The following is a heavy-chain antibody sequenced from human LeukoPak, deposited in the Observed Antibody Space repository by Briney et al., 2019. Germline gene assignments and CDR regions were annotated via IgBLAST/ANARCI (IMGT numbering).Heavy chain of an antibody. V-gene: IGHV3-21*01. Sequence: GGSLRLSCAASGFTFSSYSMNWVRQAPGKGLEWVSSISSSSSYIYYADSVKGRFTISRDNAKNTLYLQMNSLRAEDTAVYYCAKVGQWLLTDEYYFDYWGQGTLVTVTS. CDR3: AKVGQWLLTDEYYFDY. D-gene: IGHD6-19*01. CDR2: ISSSSSYI. CDR1: GFTFSSYS. J-gene: IGHJ4*02.